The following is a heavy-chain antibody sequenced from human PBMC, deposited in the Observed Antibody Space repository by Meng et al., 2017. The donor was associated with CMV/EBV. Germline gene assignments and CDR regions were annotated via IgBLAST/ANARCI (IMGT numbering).Heavy chain of an antibody. V-gene: IGHV4-34*01. Sequence: GSLRLSCAASGFTVSSNYMSWIRQPPGKGLEWIGEINHSGSTNYNPSLKSRVTISVDTSKNQFSLKLSSVTAADTAVYYCARQRSSGWLYYYYGMDVWGQGTTVTVSS. D-gene: IGHD6-19*01. J-gene: IGHJ6*02. CDR3: ARQRSSGWLYYYYGMDV. CDR1: GFTVSSNY. CDR2: INHSGST.